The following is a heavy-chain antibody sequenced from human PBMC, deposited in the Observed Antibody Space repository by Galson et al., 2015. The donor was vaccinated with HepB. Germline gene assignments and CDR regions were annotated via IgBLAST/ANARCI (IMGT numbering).Heavy chain of an antibody. Sequence: SLRLSCAASGFTFSSYWMSWVRQAPGKGLEWVANIKQDGSEKYYVDSVKGRFTISRDNAKNSLYLQMNSLRAEDTAVYYCARVDDFWPGRTYYFDYWGQGTLVTVSS. D-gene: IGHD3/OR15-3a*01. CDR2: IKQDGSEK. CDR1: GFTFSSYW. V-gene: IGHV3-7*01. CDR3: ARVDDFWPGRTYYFDY. J-gene: IGHJ4*02.